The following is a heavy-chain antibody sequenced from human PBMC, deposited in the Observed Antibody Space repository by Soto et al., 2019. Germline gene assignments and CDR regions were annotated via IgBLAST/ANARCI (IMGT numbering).Heavy chain of an antibody. CDR1: GASLSDTNYF. CDR2: IFYTGIT. Sequence: SETLSLTCTVSGASLSDTNYFWAWVRQPPGKGLECIGTIFYTGITHYNPSLKSPVTISVDTSKNQFSLKLSSVTAADTAVYYCARVAPPSDYWGQGTLVTVSS. J-gene: IGHJ4*02. D-gene: IGHD5-12*01. V-gene: IGHV4-39*01. CDR3: ARVAPPSDY.